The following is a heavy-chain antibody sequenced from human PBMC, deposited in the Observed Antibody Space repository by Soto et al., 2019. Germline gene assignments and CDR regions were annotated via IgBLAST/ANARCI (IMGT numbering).Heavy chain of an antibody. CDR3: VQGRYPTMATPLDH. D-gene: IGHD1-1*01. CDR1: GFTFDNCG. J-gene: IGHJ5*02. CDR2: ISWDSGTI. Sequence: LRLSCAASGFTFDNCGMHWVRQAPGKGLEWVSGISWDSGTIGYADSVKGRFTISRDDAKNSLYLQMNSLRREDTALYYCVQGRYPTMATPLDHWGQGPLVTVSS. V-gene: IGHV3-9*01.